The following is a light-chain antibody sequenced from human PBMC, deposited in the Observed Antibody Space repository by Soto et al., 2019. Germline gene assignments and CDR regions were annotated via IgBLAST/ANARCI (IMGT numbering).Light chain of an antibody. V-gene: IGLV2-14*03. CDR2: NVY. Sequence: QSALTQPASVSGSPGQSITISCTGTSSDVGAYNFVSWHQQHPGKAPKLIIYNVYDRPSGLSYRFSGSKSGNTASLTISGLQGEDEADYYCSSYTISRTYVFGTGTKVTVL. CDR3: SSYTISRTYV. CDR1: SSDVGAYNF. J-gene: IGLJ1*01.